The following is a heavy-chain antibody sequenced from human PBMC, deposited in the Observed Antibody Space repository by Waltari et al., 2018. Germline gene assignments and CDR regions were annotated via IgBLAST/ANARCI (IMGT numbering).Heavy chain of an antibody. CDR1: GGSFSGYY. CDR3: ARGPTLWFGELYQYNWFDP. J-gene: IGHJ5*02. Sequence: QVQLQQWGAGLLKPSETLSLTCAVYGGSFSGYYWSWIRQPPGKGLEWIGEINHSGSTTYNPSLKSRVTISVDTSKNQFSLKLSSVTAADTAVYYCARGPTLWFGELYQYNWFDPWGQGTLVTVSS. CDR2: INHSGST. V-gene: IGHV4-34*01. D-gene: IGHD3-10*01.